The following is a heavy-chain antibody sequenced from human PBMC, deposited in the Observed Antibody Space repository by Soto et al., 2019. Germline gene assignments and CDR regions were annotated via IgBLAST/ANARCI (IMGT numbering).Heavy chain of an antibody. CDR1: GFTFSSYS. J-gene: IGHJ4*02. Sequence: GGSLRLSCAASGFTFSSYSMNWVRQAPGKGLEWVSYISPSTSTIHYADSVKGRFTISRDNAKKSLYLQMNSLRDEDTAVYYCARVKGFLFDYWGQGTLVTSPQ. CDR3: ARVKGFLFDY. V-gene: IGHV3-48*02. CDR2: ISPSTSTI.